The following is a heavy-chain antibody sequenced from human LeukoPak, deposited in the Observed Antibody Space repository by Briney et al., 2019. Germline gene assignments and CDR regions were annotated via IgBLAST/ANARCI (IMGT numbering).Heavy chain of an antibody. D-gene: IGHD2-2*01. CDR3: ASYYCSSTSCYELPLYNWFDP. J-gene: IGHJ5*02. CDR2: ISSSGSTI. V-gene: IGHV3-11*04. CDR1: GFTFSDYY. Sequence: AGGSLRLSCAASGFTFSDYYMSWIRQAPGKGLEWVSYISSSGSTIYYADSVKGRFTISRDNAKNSLYLQMNSLRAEDTAVYYCASYYCSSTSCYELPLYNWFDPWGQGTLVTVSS.